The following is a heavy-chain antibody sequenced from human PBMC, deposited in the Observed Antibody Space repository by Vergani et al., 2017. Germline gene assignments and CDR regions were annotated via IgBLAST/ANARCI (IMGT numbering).Heavy chain of an antibody. V-gene: IGHV4-39*01. Sequence: QLQLQESGPRLVKPSETLSLTFSLSGMSLSNNNYYWGWIRQPPGKGLEGIGSIYDSRNNNYSPCLKSRVSIAVDTSKNQFSLNLTSVNASDTAVYYCARHLRQLARNDVFDIWDQGTLVTVSS. CDR2: IYDSRNN. CDR3: ARHLRQLARNDVFDI. D-gene: IGHD6-6*01. CDR1: GMSLSNNNYY. J-gene: IGHJ3*02.